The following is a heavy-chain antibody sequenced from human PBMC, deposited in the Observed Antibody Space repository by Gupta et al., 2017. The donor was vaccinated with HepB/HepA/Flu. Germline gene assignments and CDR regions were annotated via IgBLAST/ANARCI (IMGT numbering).Heavy chain of an antibody. J-gene: IGHJ4*02. CDR2: IYSGGST. V-gene: IGHV3-66*01. D-gene: IGHD5-18*01. CDR3: AREIRGYSYGYWGY. CDR1: GFTVSSKY. Sequence: EVQLVESGGGLVQPGGSLRLSCAASGFTVSSKYMSWVRQAPGKGLVWVSVIYSGGSTYYADSVKGRFTISRDNSKNTLYLQMNSLRAEDTAVYYCAREIRGYSYGYWGYWGQGTLVTVSS.